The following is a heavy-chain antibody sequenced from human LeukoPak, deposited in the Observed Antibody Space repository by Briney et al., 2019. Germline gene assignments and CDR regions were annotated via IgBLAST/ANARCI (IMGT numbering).Heavy chain of an antibody. Sequence: SETLSLTCTVSGGSISSSSYYWGWIRQPPGNGLEWIGSIYYSGSTNYNPSLMSRVTMSVDTSKNQFSLKLSSVTAADTAVYYCTGRGGYNYGGTYFDYWGQGTLVTVSS. V-gene: IGHV4-39*01. CDR2: IYYSGST. J-gene: IGHJ4*02. D-gene: IGHD5-24*01. CDR1: GGSISSSSYY. CDR3: TGRGGYNYGGTYFDY.